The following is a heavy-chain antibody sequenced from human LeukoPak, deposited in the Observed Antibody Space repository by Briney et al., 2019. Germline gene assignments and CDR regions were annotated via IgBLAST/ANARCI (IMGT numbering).Heavy chain of an antibody. Sequence: GGSLRLSCVASGFTFSNYEMNWVRQAPGKGLEWLSYISGSGATIYYADSVNGRFTISRDNAKHSLYLHMNSLRAEDTAVYYCARVSYYGSGSWFDPWGRGTLVTVSS. J-gene: IGHJ5*02. CDR2: ISGSGATI. CDR1: GFTFSNYE. CDR3: ARVSYYGSGSWFDP. V-gene: IGHV3-48*03. D-gene: IGHD3-10*01.